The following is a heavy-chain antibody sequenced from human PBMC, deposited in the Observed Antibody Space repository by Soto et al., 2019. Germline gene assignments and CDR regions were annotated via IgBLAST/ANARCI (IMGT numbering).Heavy chain of an antibody. Sequence: SETLSLTCTVSGGSISSGGYYWSWIRQHPGKGLEWIGYIYYSGSTYYNPSLKSRVTISVDTSKNQFSLKLSSVTAADTAVYYCARDGDYYDSSGYYYAGYWGQGTMVTVSS. V-gene: IGHV4-31*03. J-gene: IGHJ4*02. CDR1: GGSISSGGYY. D-gene: IGHD3-22*01. CDR3: ARDGDYYDSSGYYYAGY. CDR2: IYYSGST.